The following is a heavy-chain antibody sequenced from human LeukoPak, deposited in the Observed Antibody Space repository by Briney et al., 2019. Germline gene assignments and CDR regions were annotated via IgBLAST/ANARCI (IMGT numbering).Heavy chain of an antibody. CDR2: IYLREST. V-gene: IGHV4-4*07. CDR1: GGTISSYY. D-gene: IGHD3-9*01. Sequence: SETLSLICTVSGGTISSYYWRWLRQTAGKGLEWFRRIYLRESTNYNRSLEGRVTMLVNPCKNQFALKLTSVTAADTAVYYCARGLRYFDLDYWGQGILVTVSS. J-gene: IGHJ4*02. CDR3: ARGLRYFDLDY.